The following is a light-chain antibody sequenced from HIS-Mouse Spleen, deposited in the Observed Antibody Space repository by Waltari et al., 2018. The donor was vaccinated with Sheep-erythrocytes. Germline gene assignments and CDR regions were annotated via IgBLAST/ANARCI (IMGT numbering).Light chain of an antibody. CDR1: SSDVGGYNY. Sequence: QSALTQPRSVSGSPGQSVTISCTGPSSDVGGYNYVPWYPQHPGKAPKRMIYDVSKRPSGVPDRFSGSKSGNTASLTISGLQAEDEADYYCCSYAGSYNHVFATGTKVTVL. CDR2: DVS. CDR3: CSYAGSYNHV. J-gene: IGLJ1*01. V-gene: IGLV2-11*01.